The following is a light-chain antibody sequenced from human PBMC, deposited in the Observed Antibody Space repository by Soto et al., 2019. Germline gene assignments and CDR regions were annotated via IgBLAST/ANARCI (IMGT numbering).Light chain of an antibody. CDR3: QTWVTGIVV. V-gene: IGLV4-69*01. J-gene: IGLJ2*01. CDR1: SGHSSYA. CDR2: LNSDGSH. Sequence: QPVLTQSPSASASLGASVKLTCTLSSGHSSYAIAWHQQQPEKGPRYLMKLNSDGSHSKGDGIPDRFSGSSSGTERDLAISSLQSEDEADYYCQTWVTGIVVFGGGTTLTVL.